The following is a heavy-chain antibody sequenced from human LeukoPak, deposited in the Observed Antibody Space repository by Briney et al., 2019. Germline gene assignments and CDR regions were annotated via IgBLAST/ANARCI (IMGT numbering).Heavy chain of an antibody. D-gene: IGHD5-24*01. CDR3: ARQNTPHGNFDY. CDR1: GFTLSNYA. V-gene: IGHV3-13*01. J-gene: IGHJ4*02. CDR2: LGTAGDT. Sequence: GGALRLSCAASGFTLSNYAMHWVRQPAGEGLEWVSALGTAGDTFYPGSVKGRFTISRDNAKKSLFLQMNSLRAEDTAVYYCARQNTPHGNFDYWGQGTLVTVSS.